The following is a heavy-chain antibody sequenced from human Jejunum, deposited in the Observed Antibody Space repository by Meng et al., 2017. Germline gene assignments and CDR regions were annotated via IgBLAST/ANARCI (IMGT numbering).Heavy chain of an antibody. V-gene: IGHV4-61*08. J-gene: IGHJ4*02. D-gene: IGHD1-26*01. CDR1: GGSVSRAGYQ. CDR2: AST. Sequence: VQLPESGPGLGRPSEALSLICTVSGGSVSRAGYQWGWIRQPPGKGLEWIGYASTNYNPSLKSRVTISLDTSRNQFSLSLSSVTAADTAVYYCARDHMGSLDYWGQGILVTVSS. CDR3: ARDHMGSLDY.